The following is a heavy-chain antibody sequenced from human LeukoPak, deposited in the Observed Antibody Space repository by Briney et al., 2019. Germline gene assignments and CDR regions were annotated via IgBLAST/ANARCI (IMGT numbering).Heavy chain of an antibody. CDR2: INSDGSRT. V-gene: IGHV3-74*01. CDR1: GFPLSSYR. J-gene: IGHJ4*02. Sequence: QPGGSLRLSCAASGFPLSSYRMHWVRQAPGKGLVWVSRINSDGSRTSYADSVRGRFTISRDNAKNTLYLQMNSLRAEDTAVYYCASLRAAVAGTGIIGWGQGTLVTVSS. D-gene: IGHD6-19*01. CDR3: ASLRAAVAGTGIIG.